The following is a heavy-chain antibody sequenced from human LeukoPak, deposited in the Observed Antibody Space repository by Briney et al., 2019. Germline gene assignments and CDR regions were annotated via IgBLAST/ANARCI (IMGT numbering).Heavy chain of an antibody. V-gene: IGHV4-59*12. CDR3: ARRPYSGSYYRGGRAAFDY. Sequence: SETLSLTCAVSGGSISSYYWSWIRQPPGKGLEWIGYIYYSGSTNYNPSLKSRVTISVDTSKNQFSLKLSSVTAADTAVYYCARRPYSGSYYRGGRAAFDYWGQGTLVTVSS. CDR2: IYYSGST. J-gene: IGHJ4*02. CDR1: GGSISSYY. D-gene: IGHD1-26*01.